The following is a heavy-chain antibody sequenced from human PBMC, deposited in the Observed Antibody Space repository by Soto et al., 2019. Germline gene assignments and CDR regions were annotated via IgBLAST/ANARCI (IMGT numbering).Heavy chain of an antibody. V-gene: IGHV3-23*01. Sequence: EEQLLESGGGLVQPGGSLRLSCAASGLTFSRYAMSWVRQAPGKGLEWVSIINPSGDITYYGDSVKGRFTISRDNSKKKLSLRMNRLRAEDTAVYYCAKSLRAAALTTYYFDYRGQGTMVTVSS. CDR2: INPSGDIT. CDR1: GLTFSRYA. J-gene: IGHJ4*02. D-gene: IGHD4-17*01. CDR3: AKSLRAAALTTYYFDY.